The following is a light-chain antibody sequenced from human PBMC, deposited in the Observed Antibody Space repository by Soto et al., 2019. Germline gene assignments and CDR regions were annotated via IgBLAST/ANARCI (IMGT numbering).Light chain of an antibody. CDR1: QSVSSN. CDR3: QHYNNWPPYT. J-gene: IGKJ2*01. Sequence: EIVMTQSPGTLSVSPGERATLSCRASQSVSSNLAWYQQKPGQAPRLLIYGATTRATGIPARFSGSGSGTDFTLTISSLQSEDFAVYYCQHYNNWPPYTFGQGTKLEIK. V-gene: IGKV3-15*01. CDR2: GAT.